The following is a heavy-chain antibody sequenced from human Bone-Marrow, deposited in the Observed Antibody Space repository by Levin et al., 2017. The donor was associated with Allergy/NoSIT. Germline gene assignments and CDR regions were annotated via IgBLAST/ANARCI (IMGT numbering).Heavy chain of an antibody. Sequence: PSETLSLTCGVSGGSFYGYYWTWIRQAPGKGLEWIGAINHAGTIKYNPSLKSRVTISIDTSKSQVSLKMTSVTATDTSVYYCARPNCGNFSCYGGTGWFDPWGQGTLVRVSS. CDR1: GGSFYGYY. CDR2: INHAGTI. CDR3: ARPNCGNFSCYGGTGWFDP. D-gene: IGHD2-2*01. J-gene: IGHJ5*02. V-gene: IGHV4-34*01.